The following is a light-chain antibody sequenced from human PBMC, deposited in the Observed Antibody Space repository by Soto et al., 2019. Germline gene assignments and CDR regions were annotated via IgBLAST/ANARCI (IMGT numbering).Light chain of an antibody. CDR1: TGAVTNGHY. CDR3: LLSYNGPYV. Sequence: QAVETQEPSLTVSPGGTVTLTCGSSTGAVTNGHYPYWLQQKPGQAPRTLIYDTTNRHSWTPARFSGSLLGGKAALTLSGAQPEDGAEYYCLLSYNGPYVFGTGTKVTVL. V-gene: IGLV7-46*01. CDR2: DTT. J-gene: IGLJ1*01.